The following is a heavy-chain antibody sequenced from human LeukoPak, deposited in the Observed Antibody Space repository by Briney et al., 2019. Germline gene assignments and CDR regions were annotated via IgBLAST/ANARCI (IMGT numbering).Heavy chain of an antibody. CDR1: GGSINSYY. J-gene: IGHJ6*03. D-gene: IGHD4-17*01. V-gene: IGHV4-4*07. CDR3: ARAAYGDYRYYYFYLDV. CDR2: IYTSGSS. Sequence: SESLSLTCTVSGGSINSYYWSWIRQPAGKGLEWIGRIYTSGSSNYNPSLKSRVTMSVDTSKNQFSLRLTSVTAADTAVYYCARAAYGDYRYYYFYLDVWGKGTTVTVSS.